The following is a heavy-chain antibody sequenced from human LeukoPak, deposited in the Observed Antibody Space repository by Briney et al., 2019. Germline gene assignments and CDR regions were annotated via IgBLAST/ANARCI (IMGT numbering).Heavy chain of an antibody. CDR3: ARDAAGTGLSVFDY. CDR2: IYTSGST. CDR1: AGSISSYY. J-gene: IGHJ4*02. D-gene: IGHD6-13*01. V-gene: IGHV4-4*07. Sequence: SETLSLTCTVSAGSISSYYWSWIRQPAGKGLEWIGRIYTSGSTNYNPSLKSRVTMSVDTSKNQFSLKLSSVTAADTAVYYCARDAAGTGLSVFDYWGQGTLVTVSS.